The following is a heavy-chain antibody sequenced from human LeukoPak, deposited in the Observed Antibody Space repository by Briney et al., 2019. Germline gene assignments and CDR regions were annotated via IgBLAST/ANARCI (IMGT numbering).Heavy chain of an antibody. CDR2: ISGSGGST. D-gene: IGHD6-6*01. Sequence: GGSLRLSCAASGFTFSDYYMSWIRQAPGKGLEWVSAISGSGGSTYYADSVKGRFTISRDNSKNTLYLQMNSLRAEDTAVYYCAKDLSGYSSSSACSYWGQGTLVTVSS. J-gene: IGHJ4*02. CDR3: AKDLSGYSSSSACSY. V-gene: IGHV3-23*01. CDR1: GFTFSDYY.